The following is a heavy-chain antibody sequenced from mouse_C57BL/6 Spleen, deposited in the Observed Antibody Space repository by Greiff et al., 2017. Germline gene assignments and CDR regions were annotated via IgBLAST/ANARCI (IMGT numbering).Heavy chain of an antibody. D-gene: IGHD2-3*01. V-gene: IGHV1-18*01. CDR1: GYTFTDYY. CDR2: INPNNGGT. Sequence: EVQLQQSGPELVKPGASVKISCTASGYTFTDYYMDWVKQSPGKSLEWIGDINPNNGGTIYNQKFTGKATFTVDKSSSTAYMELRSLTSEDAAVYYCARSLDGYYWYFDVWGTGTTVTVSS. J-gene: IGHJ1*03. CDR3: ARSLDGYYWYFDV.